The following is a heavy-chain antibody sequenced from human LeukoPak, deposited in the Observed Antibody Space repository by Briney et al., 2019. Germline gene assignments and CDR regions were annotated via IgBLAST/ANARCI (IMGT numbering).Heavy chain of an antibody. J-gene: IGHJ6*03. D-gene: IGHD2-8*02. CDR2: IIPIFGTA. Sequence: SVTVSCKASGGTFSSYAISWVRQAPGQGLEWMGGIIPIFGTANYAQKFQGRVTITTDESTSTAYMELSSLRSEDTAVYYCARSNWGRTGDYYMDVWGKGTTVTVSS. V-gene: IGHV1-69*05. CDR3: ARSNWGRTGDYYMDV. CDR1: GGTFSSYA.